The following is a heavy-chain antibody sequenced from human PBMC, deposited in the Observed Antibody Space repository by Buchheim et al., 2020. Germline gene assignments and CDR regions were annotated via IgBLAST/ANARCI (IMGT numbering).Heavy chain of an antibody. J-gene: IGHJ4*02. CDR2: ISSSSSYI. CDR3: AREEHSHTYFDC. CDR1: GFTFSSYS. V-gene: IGHV3-21*03. D-gene: IGHD6-6*01. Sequence: EVQLVESGGGLVKPGGSLRLSCAASGFTFSSYSMNWVRQAPGKGLEWVSSISSSSSYIYYADSVKGRFTLTRDNAQKSMYLQMTSLRAEDTAVYYCAREEHSHTYFDCWGQETL.